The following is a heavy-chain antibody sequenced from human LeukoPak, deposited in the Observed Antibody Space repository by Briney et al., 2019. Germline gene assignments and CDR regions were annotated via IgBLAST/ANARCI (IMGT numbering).Heavy chain of an antibody. D-gene: IGHD2-21*01. J-gene: IGHJ4*02. V-gene: IGHV4-61*02. CDR1: GGSISSGSYY. CDR3: ARGDSYPDY. CDR2: IYTSGST. Sequence: PSETLSLTCTVSGGSISSGSYYWSWIRQPAGKGLEWIGRIYTSGSTNYNPSLKSRVTISVDTSKNQFSLKLSSVTAADTAVYYCARGDSYPDYWGQGTLVTVSS.